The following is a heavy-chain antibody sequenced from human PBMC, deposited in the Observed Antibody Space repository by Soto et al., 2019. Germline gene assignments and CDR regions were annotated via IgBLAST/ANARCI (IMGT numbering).Heavy chain of an antibody. D-gene: IGHD3-10*01. J-gene: IGHJ5*02. CDR1: GFTFSDYY. CDR3: ASPDMVRGVISADKNWFDP. V-gene: IGHV3-11*01. Sequence: ESGGGLVKPGGSLRLSCAASGFTFSDYYMSWIRQAPGKGLEWVSYISSSGSTIYYADSVKGRFTISRDNAKNSLYLQMNSLRAEDTAVYYCASPDMVRGVISADKNWFDPWGQGTLVTVSS. CDR2: ISSSGSTI.